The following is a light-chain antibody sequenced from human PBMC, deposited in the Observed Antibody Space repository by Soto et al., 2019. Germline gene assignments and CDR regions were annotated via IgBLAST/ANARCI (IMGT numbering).Light chain of an antibody. Sequence: EIVLTQSTATLSVSAGERATLSCRASQSVSSNLAWYQQKPGQAPRLLIYGASIRAADIPDRFSGSWSGTDFNLTISGLETEDFAVYYGHHYASSRHPFGQGTKVDIK. CDR2: GAS. V-gene: IGKV3-20*01. J-gene: IGKJ2*01. CDR3: HHYASSRHP. CDR1: QSVSSN.